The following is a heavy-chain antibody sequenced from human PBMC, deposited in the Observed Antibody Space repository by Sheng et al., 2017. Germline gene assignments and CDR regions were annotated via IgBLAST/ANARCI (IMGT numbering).Heavy chain of an antibody. J-gene: IGHJ3*02. V-gene: IGHV4-34*01. CDR2: VNHSGST. Sequence: QVQLQQWGAGLLKPSETLSLTCAVYGGSFSGYYWSWIRQPPREGAWSGLGKVNHSGSTNYNPSLKSRVTISVDTSKNQFSLKLSSVTAADTAVYYCARPRCSSTSCYVAFDIWGQGTMVTVSS. CDR3: ARPRCSSTSCYVAFDI. D-gene: IGHD2-2*01. CDR1: GGSFSGYY.